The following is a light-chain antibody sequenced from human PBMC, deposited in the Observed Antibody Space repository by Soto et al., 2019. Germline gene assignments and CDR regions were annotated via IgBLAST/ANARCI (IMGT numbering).Light chain of an antibody. V-gene: IGKV1-9*01. CDR2: AAS. CDR3: QQLNSYLIT. Sequence: IQMTQSPSSLSASVVDIVTITCRASQSISIYLNWYQLKPGKAPNLLIYAASTLHTGVPSRFSGSGSGTEFTLTISSLQPEDFATYYCQQLNSYLITFGQGTRLEIK. CDR1: QSISIY. J-gene: IGKJ5*01.